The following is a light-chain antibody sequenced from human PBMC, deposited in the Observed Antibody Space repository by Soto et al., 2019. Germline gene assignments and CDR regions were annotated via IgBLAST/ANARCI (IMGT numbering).Light chain of an antibody. CDR1: QYVSSF. V-gene: IGKV3-11*01. J-gene: IGKJ5*01. CDR2: DAS. Sequence: EIVLTQSPATLSLSPGERATLSCRASQYVSSFLAWYQQKAGQAPRLLIYDASHRATGIPARFSGSGSGTEFTLTISSLQSEDFALYYCQQRNNWPPITFGQGTRLEIK. CDR3: QQRNNWPPIT.